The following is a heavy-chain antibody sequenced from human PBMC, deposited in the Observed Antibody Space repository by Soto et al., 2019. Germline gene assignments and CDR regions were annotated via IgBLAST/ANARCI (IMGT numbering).Heavy chain of an antibody. CDR2: INHSGST. Sequence: QVQLQQWGAGLLKPSETLSLTCAVYGGSFSGYYWSWIRQPPGKGLEWIGEINHSGSTNYNPSLKSRVTISVDTSKNQFSLKLSSVTAADTAVYYCARKEWLVHWFDPWGQGTLVTVSS. D-gene: IGHD6-19*01. CDR1: GGSFSGYY. J-gene: IGHJ5*02. V-gene: IGHV4-34*01. CDR3: ARKEWLVHWFDP.